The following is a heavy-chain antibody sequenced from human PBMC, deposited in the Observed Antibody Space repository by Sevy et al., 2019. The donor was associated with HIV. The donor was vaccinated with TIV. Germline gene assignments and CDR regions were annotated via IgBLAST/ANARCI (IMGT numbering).Heavy chain of an antibody. CDR1: GYTFTSYG. J-gene: IGHJ3*02. V-gene: IGHV1-18*01. Sequence: ASVMVSCKASGYTFTSYGISWVRQAPGQGLAWMGWISAYNGNTNYAQKLQGRVTMTTDTSTRTAYMGLRSLRSDETAVYYCARTYGSGSQGAFDIWGEGAMVSASS. CDR3: ARTYGSGSQGAFDI. CDR2: ISAYNGNT. D-gene: IGHD3-10*01.